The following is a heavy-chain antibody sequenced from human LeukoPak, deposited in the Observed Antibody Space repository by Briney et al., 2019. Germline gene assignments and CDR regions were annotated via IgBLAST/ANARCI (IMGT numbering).Heavy chain of an antibody. CDR2: IYRGDSDT. V-gene: IGHV5-51*01. J-gene: IGHJ3*02. CDR3: ARQGDSRGGPFDI. CDR1: GFTSTNYW. D-gene: IGHD2-21*02. Sequence: GESLKISCEASGFTSTNYWIGWVRQMPGKGLEYMGIIYRGDSDTRYSPSFQGQVTFSVDKSISTAYLQWSRLKASDTAMYYCARQGDSRGGPFDIWGQGTMVTVAS.